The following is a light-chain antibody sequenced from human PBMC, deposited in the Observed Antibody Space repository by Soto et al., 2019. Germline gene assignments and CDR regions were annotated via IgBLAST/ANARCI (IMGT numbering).Light chain of an antibody. J-gene: IGKJ2*01. CDR2: KAS. V-gene: IGKV1-5*03. Sequence: DSQMTPSPSTLSASVGDRVTITCRASQSISYWLAWYQQKPGKAPNLLIYKASSLESGVPSRFSGSGSGTEFTLTISSLQPDDFATYYCRHYNTYSPPYTFGQGTKLEIK. CDR1: QSISYW. CDR3: RHYNTYSPPYT.